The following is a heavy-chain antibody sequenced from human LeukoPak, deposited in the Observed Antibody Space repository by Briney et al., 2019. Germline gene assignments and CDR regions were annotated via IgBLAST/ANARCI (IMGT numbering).Heavy chain of an antibody. Sequence: PGGSLRLSWAASGFIFSSYGMHWVRQAPGKGLEWVAFIRYDGSDKFYADSVKGRFTISRDNSKNTLYLQMSSLRADDTAVYYGAARPYCTTATCPKTNWFDPWGQGTLVTVSS. V-gene: IGHV3-30*02. CDR1: GFIFSSYG. J-gene: IGHJ5*02. D-gene: IGHD2-8*01. CDR2: IRYDGSDK. CDR3: AARPYCTTATCPKTNWFDP.